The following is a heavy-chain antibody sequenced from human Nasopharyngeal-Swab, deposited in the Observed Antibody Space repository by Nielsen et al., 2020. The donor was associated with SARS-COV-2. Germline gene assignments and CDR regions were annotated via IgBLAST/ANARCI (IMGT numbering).Heavy chain of an antibody. D-gene: IGHD2-2*01. CDR1: GGSISSGSYY. CDR2: IYTSGST. V-gene: IGHV4-61*02. CDR3: ARASIEYRLPHYYYYGMDV. J-gene: IGHJ6*02. Sequence: SETLSLTCTVSGGSISSGSYYWSWIRQPAGKELEWIGRIYTSGSTNYNPSLKSRVTISVDTSKNQFSLKLSSVTAADTAVYYCARASIEYRLPHYYYYGMDVWGQGTTVTVSS.